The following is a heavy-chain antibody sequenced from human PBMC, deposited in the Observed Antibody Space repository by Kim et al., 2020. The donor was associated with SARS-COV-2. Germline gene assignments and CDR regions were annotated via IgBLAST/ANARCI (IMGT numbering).Heavy chain of an antibody. Sequence: SETLSLTCTVSGGSISSSSYYWGWIRQPPGKGLEWIGSIYYSGSTYYNPSLKSRVTISVDTSKNQFSLKLSSVTAADTAVYYCARWTSEEISSGWYGGFDYWGQGTLVTVSS. V-gene: IGHV4-39*01. D-gene: IGHD6-19*01. CDR1: GGSISSSSYY. CDR3: ARWTSEEISSGWYGGFDY. J-gene: IGHJ4*02. CDR2: IYYSGST.